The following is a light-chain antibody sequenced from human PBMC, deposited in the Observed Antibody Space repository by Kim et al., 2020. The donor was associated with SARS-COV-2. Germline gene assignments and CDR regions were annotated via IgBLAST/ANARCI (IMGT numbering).Light chain of an antibody. CDR1: SSNIGSNY. J-gene: IGLJ3*02. CDR2: SNN. V-gene: IGLV1-47*02. Sequence: SELTQPPSASGTPGQRVIISCSGSSSNIGSNYVYWYQQLPGTAPKLLIYSNNQRPSGVPDRFSGSKSGTSASLAISGLRSEDEADYYCAAWDDSLSGPVFGGGTQLTVL. CDR3: AAWDDSLSGPV.